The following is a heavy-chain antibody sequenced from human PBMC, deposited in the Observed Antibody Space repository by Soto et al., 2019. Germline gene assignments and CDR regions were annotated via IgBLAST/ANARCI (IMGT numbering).Heavy chain of an antibody. D-gene: IGHD2-21*02. CDR3: ASVQCGGDCLVDY. CDR2: INSDGSST. J-gene: IGHJ4*02. CDR1: GFTFSSYW. Sequence: GGSLRLSCAASGFTFSSYWMHWVRQAPGKGLVWVSRINSDGSSTSYADSVKGRFTISRDNAKNMLYLQMNSLRAEDTAVYYCASVQCGGDCLVDYWGQGTLVTVSS. V-gene: IGHV3-74*01.